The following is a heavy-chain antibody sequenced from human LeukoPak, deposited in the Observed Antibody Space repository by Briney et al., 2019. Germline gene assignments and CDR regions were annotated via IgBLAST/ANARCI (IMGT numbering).Heavy chain of an antibody. Sequence: NASETLSLTCTVSGGSISSGGYYWSWIRQHPGKGLEWIGYIYYSGGTYYNPSLKSRVTISVDTSKNQFSLKLSSVTAADTAVYYCARQGDFWSGYYHNPWFDPWGQGTLVTVSS. D-gene: IGHD3-3*01. V-gene: IGHV4-31*03. CDR1: GGSISSGGYY. J-gene: IGHJ5*02. CDR2: IYYSGGT. CDR3: ARQGDFWSGYYHNPWFDP.